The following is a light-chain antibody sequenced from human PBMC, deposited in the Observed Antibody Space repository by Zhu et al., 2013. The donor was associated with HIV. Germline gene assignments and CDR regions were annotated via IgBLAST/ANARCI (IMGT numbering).Light chain of an antibody. V-gene: IGKV3-11*01. CDR2: DAS. CDR3: QQYGNSPPYS. J-gene: IGKJ2*03. CDR1: QAIGTY. Sequence: IVLTQSPVILSLSPGERATLSCRASQAIGTYLAWYQQKPGQAPRLLIYDASNRATGIPARFSGSGSGTDFTLSISRLDPEDFAVYYCQQYGNSPPYSFGQGTKLEIK.